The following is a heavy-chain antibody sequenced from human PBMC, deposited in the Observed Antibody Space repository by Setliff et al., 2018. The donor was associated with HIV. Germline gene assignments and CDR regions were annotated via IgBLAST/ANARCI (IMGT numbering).Heavy chain of an antibody. CDR2: MNRDGREK. Sequence: GGSLRLSCAASGFTFSSSWMTWVRQAPGRGLEYVAGMNRDGREKLYADSVKGRLSISRDNAKNSLYLRMSSLRTEDTAVYFCARDPAFGAFDIWGQGTMVTVSS. V-gene: IGHV3-7*04. CDR3: ARDPAFGAFDI. D-gene: IGHD3-10*01. J-gene: IGHJ3*02. CDR1: GFTFSSSW.